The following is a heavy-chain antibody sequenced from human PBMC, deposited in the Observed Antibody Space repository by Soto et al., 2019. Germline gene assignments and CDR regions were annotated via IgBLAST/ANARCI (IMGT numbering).Heavy chain of an antibody. CDR1: GGSISSGGYY. D-gene: IGHD2-2*01. Sequence: SETLSLTCTVSGGSISSGGYYWSWIRQHPGKGLEWIGYIYYSGSTYYNPSLKSRVTISVDTSKNQFSLKLSSVTAADTAVYYCARVLGCSSTSCYTAPKYYYYMDVWGKGTTVTVSS. V-gene: IGHV4-31*03. CDR2: IYYSGST. CDR3: ARVLGCSSTSCYTAPKYYYYMDV. J-gene: IGHJ6*03.